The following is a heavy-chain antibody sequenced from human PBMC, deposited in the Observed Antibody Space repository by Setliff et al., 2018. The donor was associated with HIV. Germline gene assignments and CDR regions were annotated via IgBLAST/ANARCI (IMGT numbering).Heavy chain of an antibody. CDR1: GFTFSDYY. V-gene: IGHV3-11*03. CDR3: ARPISSSWLYYYYYYMDV. CDR2: ISSSSSYT. J-gene: IGHJ6*03. D-gene: IGHD6-13*01. Sequence: PGGSLRLSCAASGFTFSDYYMSWIRQAPGKGLEWVSYISSSSSYTNYADSVKGRFTISRDHAKNSLYLQMNSLRAEDTAVYYCARPISSSWLYYYYYYMDVWGKGTTVTVSS.